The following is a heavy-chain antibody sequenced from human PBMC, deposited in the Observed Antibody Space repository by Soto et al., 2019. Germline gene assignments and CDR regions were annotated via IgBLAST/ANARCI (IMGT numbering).Heavy chain of an antibody. Sequence: PSETLSLTCTVSGGSISSYYWTWIRQPSGKGLGWIGRIYTSGSTNYNPSLKSRVTLSVDTSKNQFSLKLISVTAADTAVYYCARDLKFGQADYWGQGSQVTVSS. CDR3: ARDLKFGQADY. J-gene: IGHJ4*02. V-gene: IGHV4-4*07. D-gene: IGHD3-10*01. CDR2: IYTSGST. CDR1: GGSISSYY.